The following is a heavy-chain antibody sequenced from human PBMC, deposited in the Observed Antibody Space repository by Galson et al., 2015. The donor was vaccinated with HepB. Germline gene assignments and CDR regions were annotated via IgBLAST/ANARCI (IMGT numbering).Heavy chain of an antibody. Sequence: SVKVSCKASGYTFTSYGISWVRQAPGQGLEWMGWISAYNGNTNYAQKLQGRVTMTTDTSTSTAYMELRSLRSDDTAVYYCARDREVVGTIFGVVTIPYNWFDPWGQGTLVTVSS. CDR1: GYTFTSYG. D-gene: IGHD3-3*01. CDR3: ARDREVVGTIFGVVTIPYNWFDP. J-gene: IGHJ5*02. CDR2: ISAYNGNT. V-gene: IGHV1-18*01.